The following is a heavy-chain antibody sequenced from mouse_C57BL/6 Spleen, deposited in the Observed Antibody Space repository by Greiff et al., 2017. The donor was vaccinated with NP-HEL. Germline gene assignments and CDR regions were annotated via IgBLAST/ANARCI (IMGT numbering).Heavy chain of an antibody. J-gene: IGHJ3*01. Sequence: QVQLQQPGAEPVKPGASVKLSCKASGYTFTSYGMHWVKQRPGRGLEWIGRIDPNSGGTKYNEKFKSKATLTVDKPSSTAYMQLSSLTSEDSAVYSCAKDICGGYSWFAYWGQGTLVTVSA. CDR2: IDPNSGGT. CDR3: AKDICGGYSWFAY. CDR1: GYTFTSYG. V-gene: IGHV1-72*01. D-gene: IGHD2-3*01.